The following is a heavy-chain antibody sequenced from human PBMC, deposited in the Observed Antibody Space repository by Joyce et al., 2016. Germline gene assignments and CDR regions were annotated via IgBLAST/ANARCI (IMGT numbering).Heavy chain of an antibody. CDR3: ASGAKPAATKYYDFWSASGFDY. CDR2: AYYSGST. J-gene: IGHJ4*02. Sequence: VTDGSISSSSYFYAWIRQSPGKGLEWIGNAYYSGSTHYNPSLESRVTMALDTSKNQCSLKLNSVTAADTAVYFCASGAKPAATKYYDFWSASGFDYWGQGTLVTVSS. CDR1: DGSISSSSYF. V-gene: IGHV4-39*07. D-gene: IGHD3-3*01.